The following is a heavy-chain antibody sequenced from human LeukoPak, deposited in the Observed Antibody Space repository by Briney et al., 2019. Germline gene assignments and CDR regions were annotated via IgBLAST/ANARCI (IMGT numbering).Heavy chain of an antibody. Sequence: SVKVSCKASGGTFSSYAISWVRQAPGQGLEWMGRIIPIFGTANYAQKFQGRVTITTDESTSTAYMELSSLRSEDTAVYYCARAEYGGNSGGYWGQGTLVTVSS. V-gene: IGHV1-69*05. D-gene: IGHD4-23*01. CDR1: GGTFSSYA. CDR2: IIPIFGTA. J-gene: IGHJ4*02. CDR3: ARAEYGGNSGGY.